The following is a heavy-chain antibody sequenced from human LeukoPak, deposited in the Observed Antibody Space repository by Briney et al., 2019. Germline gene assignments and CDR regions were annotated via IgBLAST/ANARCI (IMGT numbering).Heavy chain of an antibody. CDR2: ISWNSGSI. V-gene: IGHV3-9*01. Sequence: GGSLRLSCAASGFTFDDYAMHWVRQAPGKGLEWVSGISWNSGSIGYADSVKGRFTTSRDNAKNSLYLQMNSLRAEDTAVYYCAKVREEVTTVTPFDYWGQGTLVTVSS. CDR1: GFTFDDYA. CDR3: AKVREEVTTVTPFDY. J-gene: IGHJ4*02. D-gene: IGHD4-17*01.